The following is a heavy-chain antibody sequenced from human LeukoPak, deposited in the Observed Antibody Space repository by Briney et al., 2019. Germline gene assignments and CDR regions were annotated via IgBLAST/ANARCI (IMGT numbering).Heavy chain of an antibody. Sequence: HGESLKISCQGIGSTFNNYWIGWVRQVPGKGLEWGGIIWPADFTTKYSPSFQGQVTISVDMSISTAYLQWSSLEASDTAMYYCARPEYGACDYWGQGTLVTVSS. D-gene: IGHD4/OR15-4a*01. CDR1: GSTFNNYW. CDR3: ARPEYGACDY. V-gene: IGHV5-51*01. J-gene: IGHJ4*02. CDR2: IWPADFTT.